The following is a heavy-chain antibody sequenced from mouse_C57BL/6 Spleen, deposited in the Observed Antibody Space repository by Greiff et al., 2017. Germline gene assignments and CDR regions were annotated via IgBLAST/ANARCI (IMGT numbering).Heavy chain of an antibody. CDR1: GYTFTSYW. D-gene: IGHD2-3*01. Sequence: QVQLQQPGTELVMPGASVKLSCKASGYTFTSYWMHWVKQRPGQGLEWIGNINPCNGCTNYNEKFKSKATLTVNKSSSTAYMQLSSLTSEDSAVYDCASEGYCLYYAVDYWGQGTSLTVSS. V-gene: IGHV1-53*01. CDR3: ASEGYCLYYAVDY. J-gene: IGHJ4*01. CDR2: INPCNGCT.